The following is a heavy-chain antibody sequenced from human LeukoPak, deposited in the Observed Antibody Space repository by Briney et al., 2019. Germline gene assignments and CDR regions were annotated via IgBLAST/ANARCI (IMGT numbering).Heavy chain of an antibody. Sequence: PGGSLRLSCAASGFTVSSTYMSWVRQAPGKGLEWVSVIYSGGTTYYADSVKGRFTISRDNSKNTLYLQMNSLRAEDTAVYYCASHSSGSFDIWGQGTMVTVSS. D-gene: IGHD3-22*01. J-gene: IGHJ3*02. CDR1: GFTVSSTY. CDR2: IYSGGTT. CDR3: ASHSSGSFDI. V-gene: IGHV3-53*01.